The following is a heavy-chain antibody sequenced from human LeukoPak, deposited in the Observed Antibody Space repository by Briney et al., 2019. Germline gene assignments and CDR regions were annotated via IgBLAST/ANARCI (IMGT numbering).Heavy chain of an antibody. J-gene: IGHJ3*02. D-gene: IGHD6-19*01. V-gene: IGHV3-23*01. CDR2: ISGSGGST. CDR3: AKDVRIAVAGNLGAFDI. CDR1: GFTFSSYA. Sequence: PGGSLRLSCAASGFTFSSYAMSWVRQAPGKGLEWVSAISGSGGSTYYADSVKGRFTISRDNSKNTLYLQMNSLRAEDTAVYYCAKDVRIAVAGNLGAFDIWGQGTMVTVSS.